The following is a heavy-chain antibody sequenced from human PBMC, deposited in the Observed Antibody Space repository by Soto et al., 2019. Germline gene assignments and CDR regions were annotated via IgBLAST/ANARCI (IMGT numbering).Heavy chain of an antibody. Sequence: SQTLSLTCAISGDSVSSNSAAWNWIRQSPSGGLEWLGRTYYRSKWYNDYAVSVKSRITINPDTSKNQFSLQLNSVTPEDTAVYYCARWNRVRFMVQGFIIQDYGMDVWGQGTTVTVSS. J-gene: IGHJ6*01. V-gene: IGHV6-1*01. D-gene: IGHD3-10*01. CDR1: GDSVSSNSAA. CDR2: TYYRSKWYN. CDR3: ARWNRVRFMVQGFIIQDYGMDV.